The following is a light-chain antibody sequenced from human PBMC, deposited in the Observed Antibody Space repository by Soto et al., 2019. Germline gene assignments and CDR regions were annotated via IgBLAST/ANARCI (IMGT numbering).Light chain of an antibody. CDR2: GAS. CDR3: QQYGSSP. CDR1: QSVSSSY. Sequence: EIVLTQSPGTLSLSPGERATLSCRASQSVSSSYFAWYQQKPGQAPRLLIYGASSRATGIPDRFSGSGSGTDFTLTISRLEPEDFAEYYCQQYGSSPFGQGTKLEIK. J-gene: IGKJ2*01. V-gene: IGKV3-20*01.